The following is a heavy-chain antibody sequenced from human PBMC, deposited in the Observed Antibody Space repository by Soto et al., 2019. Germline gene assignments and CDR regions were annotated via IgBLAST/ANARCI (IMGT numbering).Heavy chain of an antibody. CDR3: ARDGLQSLYSSGWYGPAADY. D-gene: IGHD6-19*01. CDR2: ISAYNGNT. CDR1: GYTFTSYG. Sequence: RASVKVSCKASGYTFTSYGISWVRQAPGQGLEWMGWISAYNGNTNYAQKLQGRVTMTTDTSTSTAYMELRSLRSDDTAVYYCARDGLQSLYSSGWYGPAADYWGQGTLVTVSS. V-gene: IGHV1-18*04. J-gene: IGHJ4*02.